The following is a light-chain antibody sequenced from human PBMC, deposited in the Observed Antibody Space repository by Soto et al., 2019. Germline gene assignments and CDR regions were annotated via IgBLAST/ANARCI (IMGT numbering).Light chain of an antibody. CDR1: SSDVGGYDY. CDR2: DVN. V-gene: IGLV2-14*01. J-gene: IGLJ7*01. Sequence: QSALTQPASVSGSPGQSITISCTGTSSDVGGYDYVSWYQQHPGKAPKLVIYDVNNRPSGVSNRFSGSKSGNTASLTISGLQAEDEADYYCKSYTSRSTPWAFGGGTQLTVL. CDR3: KSYTSRSTPWA.